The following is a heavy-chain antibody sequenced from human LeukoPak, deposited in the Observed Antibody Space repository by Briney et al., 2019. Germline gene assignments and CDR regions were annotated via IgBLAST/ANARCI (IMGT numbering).Heavy chain of an antibody. CDR1: VYTFTGYY. CDR2: INPNSGGT. CDR3: ARGPMTTGFTSRYWYFDL. D-gene: IGHD4-17*01. Sequence: EASVKVSCKASVYTFTGYYMHWVRQAPGQGVEWMGCINPNSGGTNYAQKFQGRVTMPRDTSISTAYMELSRLRSDDTAVYYCARGPMTTGFTSRYWYFDLWGRGTLVSVSS. J-gene: IGHJ2*01. V-gene: IGHV1-2*02.